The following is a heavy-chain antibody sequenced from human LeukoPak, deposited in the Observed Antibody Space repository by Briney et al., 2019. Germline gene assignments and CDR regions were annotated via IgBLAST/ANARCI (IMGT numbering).Heavy chain of an antibody. Sequence: PGGSLRLSCAASGFTFSSYAMTCVRQAPGKGLEWVSVIGSGGDTYYADSVKGRFTISRDISKNTLYLQMNSLRAEDTAVYYCAKYYASRSRSFDFWGQGTLVTVSS. J-gene: IGHJ4*02. CDR3: AKYYASRSRSFDF. V-gene: IGHV3-23*01. CDR2: IGSGGDT. CDR1: GFTFSSYA. D-gene: IGHD3-10*01.